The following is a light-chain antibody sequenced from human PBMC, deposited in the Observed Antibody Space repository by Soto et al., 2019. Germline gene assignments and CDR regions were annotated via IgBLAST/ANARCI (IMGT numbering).Light chain of an antibody. Sequence: EIVLTQSPATLSLSPGERATLSCRASQSISTYLAWYQQKPGQAPRLLIYDASNSATGIPARFSGSGSGTDFTLTISSLEPEDFAVYYCQQRSSWLFGGGTKVEIK. CDR3: QQRSSWL. CDR1: QSISTY. CDR2: DAS. J-gene: IGKJ4*01. V-gene: IGKV3-11*01.